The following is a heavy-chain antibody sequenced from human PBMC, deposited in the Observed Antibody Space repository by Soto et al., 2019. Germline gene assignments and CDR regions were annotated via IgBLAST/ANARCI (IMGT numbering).Heavy chain of an antibody. V-gene: IGHV4-61*08. CDR2: IYYSGGT. CDR1: GAALSSGVYF. Sequence: SLTCTVSGAALSSGVYFYTWVRQPPGKGLEWLGYIYYSGGTNYNPSLKSRVTISLDKSKSQFSLRLISVTAADTAVYYCTREPSDDNNFDPWGQGTLVTVSS. D-gene: IGHD1-1*01. J-gene: IGHJ5*02. CDR3: TREPSDDNNFDP.